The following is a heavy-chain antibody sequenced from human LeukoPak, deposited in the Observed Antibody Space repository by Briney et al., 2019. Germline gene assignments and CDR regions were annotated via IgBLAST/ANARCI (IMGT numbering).Heavy chain of an antibody. Sequence: ASVKVSCKASGGTFSSYAISWVRQAPGQGLEWMGRIIPILGIANYARKFQGRVTITADKSTSTAYMELSSLRSEDTAVYYCAGDIIVVVPAAIRENWFVPWVQGTLVTV. V-gene: IGHV1-69*04. CDR3: AGDIIVVVPAAIRENWFVP. D-gene: IGHD2-2*02. J-gene: IGHJ5*02. CDR2: IIPILGIA. CDR1: GGTFSSYA.